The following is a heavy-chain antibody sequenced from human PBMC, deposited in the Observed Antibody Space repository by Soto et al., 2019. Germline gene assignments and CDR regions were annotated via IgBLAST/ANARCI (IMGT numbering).Heavy chain of an antibody. CDR1: GFTFGSYG. V-gene: IGHV3-30*18. CDR2: ISYDGSNK. D-gene: IGHD2-8*01. Sequence: PGGSLRLSCAASGFTFGSYGMHWVRQAPGKGLEWVAVISYDGSNKYYADSVKGRFTISRDNSKNTLYLQMNSLRAEDTAVYYCAKAPFVLMVSLNAGLNSAPDYWGQGTLVTVSS. J-gene: IGHJ4*02. CDR3: AKAPFVLMVSLNAGLNSAPDY.